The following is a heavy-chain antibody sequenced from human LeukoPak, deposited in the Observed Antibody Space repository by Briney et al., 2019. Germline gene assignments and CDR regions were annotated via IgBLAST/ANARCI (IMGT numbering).Heavy chain of an antibody. D-gene: IGHD3-10*01. J-gene: IGHJ3*02. CDR2: IYYSGST. CDR1: GGSISSYY. V-gene: IGHV4-59*01. Sequence: SETLSLTCTVSGGSISSYYWSWIRQPPGKGLEWIGYIYYSGSTNYNPSLKSRVTISVDTSKNQFSLKLSSVTAADTAVYYCESGYGSGSSRDAFDIWGQGTMVTVSS. CDR3: ESGYGSGSSRDAFDI.